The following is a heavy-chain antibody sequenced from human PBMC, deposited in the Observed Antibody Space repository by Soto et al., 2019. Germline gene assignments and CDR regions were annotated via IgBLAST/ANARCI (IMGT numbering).Heavy chain of an antibody. D-gene: IGHD3-3*01. CDR1: GFIFSTYS. CDR3: ADGGEWSFNFEY. Sequence: EVQLVESGGGMVQPGGSLRLSCAASGFIFSTYSMNWVRQAPGKGLEWVSYISTSTSTIYYADSVKGRFTISRDNAKNLLYLQMNNLRVEDKAVYYCADGGEWSFNFEYWGQGTLVTV. J-gene: IGHJ4*02. CDR2: ISTSTSTI. V-gene: IGHV3-48*04.